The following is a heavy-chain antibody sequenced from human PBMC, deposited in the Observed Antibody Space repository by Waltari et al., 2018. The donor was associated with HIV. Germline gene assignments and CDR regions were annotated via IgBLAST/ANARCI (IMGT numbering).Heavy chain of an antibody. J-gene: IGHJ3*02. CDR3: AKERSSSSRHTRYPDAFDI. CDR2: ISWNSGSI. Sequence: SGFTFGDYAMHWVGTAPGKVLAWVSGISWNSGSIGYADSVKGRFTISRDNAKNSLYLQMNSLRAEDTALYYCAKERSSSSRHTRYPDAFDIWGQGTMVTVSS. D-gene: IGHD6-13*01. V-gene: IGHV3-9*01. CDR1: GFTFGDYA.